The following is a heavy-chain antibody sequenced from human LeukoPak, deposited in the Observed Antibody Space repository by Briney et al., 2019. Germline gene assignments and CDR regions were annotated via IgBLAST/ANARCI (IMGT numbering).Heavy chain of an antibody. CDR2: IYHSGST. J-gene: IGHJ4*02. D-gene: IGHD2-15*01. CDR1: GGSISSSSYY. Sequence: SETLSLTCTVSGGSISSSSYYWGWIRQPPGKGLEWIGEIYHSGSTNYNPSLKSRVTISVDNSKNQFSLKMSSMTAADTAVYYCARAGWYTLDNWGQGTLVTVSS. CDR3: ARAGWYTLDN. V-gene: IGHV4-39*07.